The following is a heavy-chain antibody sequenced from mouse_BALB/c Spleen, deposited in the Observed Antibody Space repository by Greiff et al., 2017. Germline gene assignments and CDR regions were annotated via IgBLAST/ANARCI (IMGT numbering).Heavy chain of an antibody. Sequence: EVMLVESGGGLVKPGGSLKLSCAASGFTFSSYAMSWVRQTPEKRLEWVASISSGGSTYYPDSVKGRFTISRDNARNILYLQMSSLRSEDTAMYYCARGGYDWWGQGTLVTVSA. CDR1: GFTFSSYA. V-gene: IGHV5-6-5*01. D-gene: IGHD2-4*01. CDR2: ISSGGST. J-gene: IGHJ3*02. CDR3: ARGGYDW.